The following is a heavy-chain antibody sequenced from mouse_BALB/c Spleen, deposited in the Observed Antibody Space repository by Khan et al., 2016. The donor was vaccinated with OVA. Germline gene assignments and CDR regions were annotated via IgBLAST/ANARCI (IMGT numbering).Heavy chain of an antibody. Sequence: QVQLKQSGPGLVAPSQSLSITCTVSGFSLTSYGVHWGSQPPGKGLAWLGTKWAGGSTNYNSALMSRLSIINDNSKRQVFLKRNSLQTYDTAIYYCAREVYYGNLYYFDYWGQGTTLTVSS. CDR3: AREVYYGNLYYFDY. V-gene: IGHV2-9*02. CDR1: GFSLTSYG. J-gene: IGHJ2*01. D-gene: IGHD2-1*01. CDR2: KWAGGST.